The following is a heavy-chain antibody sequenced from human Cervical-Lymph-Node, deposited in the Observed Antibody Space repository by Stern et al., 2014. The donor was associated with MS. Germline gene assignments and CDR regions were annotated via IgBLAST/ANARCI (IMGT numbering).Heavy chain of an antibody. J-gene: IGHJ4*02. D-gene: IGHD3-3*01. CDR1: GYTFTGYY. CDR3: ARESRYDFWSGYPDY. CDR2: INPNSGGT. V-gene: IGHV1-2*06. Sequence: QVQLGQSGAEVKKPGASVKVSCKASGYTFTGYYMHWVRQAPGQGLEWMGRINPNSGGTNYAQKFQGRVTMTRDTSISTAYMELSRLRSDDTAVYYCARESRYDFWSGYPDYWGQGTLVTVSS.